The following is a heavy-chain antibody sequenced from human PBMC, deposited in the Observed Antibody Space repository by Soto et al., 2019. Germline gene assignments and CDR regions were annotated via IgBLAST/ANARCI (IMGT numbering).Heavy chain of an antibody. V-gene: IGHV4-4*07. CDR2: IFPNGNT. CDR1: RGYVNTFH. D-gene: IGHD3-9*01. CDR3: ARVRWLSEYDILTGYYIFDQ. Sequence: PSETLSLTCTVSRGYVNTFHWSWVRQPAGKGLEWIGRIFPNGNTDYSPSLKSRVTITTDTSTNHFSLKLTSVTAADTAVYYCARVRWLSEYDILTGYYIFDQWGRGTLVTVSS. J-gene: IGHJ4*02.